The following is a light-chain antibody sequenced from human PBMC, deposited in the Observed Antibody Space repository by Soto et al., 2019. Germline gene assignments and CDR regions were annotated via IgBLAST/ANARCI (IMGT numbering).Light chain of an antibody. J-gene: IGLJ1*01. CDR2: EGI. CDR1: SRDVGSDNL. CDR3: CSYAGSNLYV. V-gene: IGLV2-23*01. Sequence: QSVLTQPASVSGSPGQSTTISCTGTSRDVGSDNLVPWYQQHPGKAPIRMNFEGIKRPSGVSSHYSGSKSGNTASLTISGLQAEDEAYHYCCSYAGSNLYVFGTGTK.